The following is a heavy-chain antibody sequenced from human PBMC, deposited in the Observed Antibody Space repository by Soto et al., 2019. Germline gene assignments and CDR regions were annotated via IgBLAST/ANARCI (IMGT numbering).Heavy chain of an antibody. CDR3: ARVPPDRYSSGRLDC. CDR1: GDSISSSKYY. V-gene: IGHV4-39*07. Sequence: ASETLSLTCTFSGDSISSSKYYWGWIRQPPGKGLEWIGSIYYSGTTYYNPSLESRVTISVDMSKNQFSLKLSSVTAADTAVYYCARVPPDRYSSGRLDCWGQGTLVTVSS. J-gene: IGHJ4*02. CDR2: IYYSGTT. D-gene: IGHD6-19*01.